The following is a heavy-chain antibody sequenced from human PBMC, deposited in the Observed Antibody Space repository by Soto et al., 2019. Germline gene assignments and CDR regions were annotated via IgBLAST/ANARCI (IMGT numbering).Heavy chain of an antibody. J-gene: IGHJ4*02. CDR1: GYTFTGYH. D-gene: IGHD1-1*01. V-gene: IGHV1-2*02. Sequence: ASVKVSCKASGYTFTGYHIFWVRQAPGQGLEWVGWINPDGGATSYAPKFQGRITLTSDTSISTAYMELSRLRSDDTAIYYCATRLPTGFWGQGTLVTVSS. CDR3: ATRLPTGF. CDR2: INPDGGAT.